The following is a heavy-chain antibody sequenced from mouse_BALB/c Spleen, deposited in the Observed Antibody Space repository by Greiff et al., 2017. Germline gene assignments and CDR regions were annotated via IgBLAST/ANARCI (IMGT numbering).Heavy chain of an antibody. J-gene: IGHJ2*01. CDR3: ANGYDFDY. CDR1: GYSFTSYW. Sequence: QVQLKESGPQLVRPGASVKISCKASGYSFTSYWMHWVKQRPGQGLEWIGMIDPSDSETRLNQKFKDKATLTVDKSSSTAYMQLSSPTSEDSAVYYCANGYDFDYWGQGTTLTVSS. D-gene: IGHD2-2*01. CDR2: IDPSDSET. V-gene: IGHV1S126*01.